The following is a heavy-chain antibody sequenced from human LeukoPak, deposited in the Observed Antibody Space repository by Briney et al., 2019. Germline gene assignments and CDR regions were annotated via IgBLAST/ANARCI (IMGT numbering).Heavy chain of an antibody. V-gene: IGHV3-48*04. CDR2: ISSSSSTI. CDR3: ARSPSGWYTDY. J-gene: IGHJ4*02. CDR1: GFTFSSYS. Sequence: GGSLRLSCAASGFTFSSYSMNWVRQAPGKGLEWVSYISSSSSTIYYADSVKGRFTISRGNAKNSLYLQMNSLRAEDTAVYYCARSPSGWYTDYWGQGTLVTVSS. D-gene: IGHD6-19*01.